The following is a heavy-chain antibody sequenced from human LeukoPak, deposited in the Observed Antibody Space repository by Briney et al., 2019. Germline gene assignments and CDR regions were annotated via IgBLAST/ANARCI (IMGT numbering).Heavy chain of an antibody. V-gene: IGHV4-59*08. CDR1: GGSISSYY. Sequence: SKTLSLTCTVSGGSISSYYWSWIRQPPGKELEWIGYIYYSGSTNYNPSLKSRVTISVDTSKNQFSLKLSSVTAADTAVYYCARSFYYDSSVPPGYWGQGTLVTVSS. J-gene: IGHJ4*02. CDR2: IYYSGST. D-gene: IGHD3-22*01. CDR3: ARSFYYDSSVPPGY.